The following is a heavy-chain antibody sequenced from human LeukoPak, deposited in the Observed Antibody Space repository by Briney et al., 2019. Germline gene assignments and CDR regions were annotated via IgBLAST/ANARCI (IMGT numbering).Heavy chain of an antibody. CDR1: GGSFSGYY. V-gene: IGHV4-34*01. D-gene: IGHD2-2*01. J-gene: IGHJ5*02. CDR3: ARGLTRGYCSSTSCFRNPYNWFDP. CDR2: INHSGST. Sequence: SETLSLTCAVYGGSFSGYYWSWIRQPPGKGLEWIGEINHSGSTNHNPSLKSRVTISVDTSKNQFSLKLSSVTAADTAVYYCARGLTRGYCSSTSCFRNPYNWFDPWGQGTLVTVSS.